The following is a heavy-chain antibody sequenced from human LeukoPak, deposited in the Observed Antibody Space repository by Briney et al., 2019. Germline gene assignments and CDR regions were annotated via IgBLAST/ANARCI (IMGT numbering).Heavy chain of an antibody. CDR1: GFTFSSYA. CDR2: ISYDGSNK. J-gene: IGHJ4*02. D-gene: IGHD3-10*01. V-gene: IGHV3-30*04. Sequence: GGSLRLSCAASGFTFSSYAMHWVRQAPGKGLEWVAVISYDGSNKYYADSVKGRFTISRDNSKKTLYLQMNSLRAEDTALYFCAKDFEGSRSYHCPFDYWGQETLVIVSS. CDR3: AKDFEGSRSYHCPFDY.